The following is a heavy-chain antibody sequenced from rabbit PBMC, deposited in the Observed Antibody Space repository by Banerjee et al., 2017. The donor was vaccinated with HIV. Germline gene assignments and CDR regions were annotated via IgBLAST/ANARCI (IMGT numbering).Heavy chain of an antibody. CDR2: INAVTGKA. CDR3: ARNYVNVFDP. D-gene: IGHD1-1*01. V-gene: IGHV1S45*01. J-gene: IGHJ2*01. Sequence: QEQLVESGGGLVKPEGSLKLSCTASGFSFSNKAVMCWVRQAPGKGLEWIACINAVTGKAVYASWAKGRFTFSKTSSTTVTLQVTSLTAADTATYFCARNYVNVFDPRGPGTLVTVS. CDR1: GFSFSNKAV.